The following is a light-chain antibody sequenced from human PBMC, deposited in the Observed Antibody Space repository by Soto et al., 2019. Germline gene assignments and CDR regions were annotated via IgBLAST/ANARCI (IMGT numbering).Light chain of an antibody. V-gene: IGKV1-27*01. J-gene: IGKJ3*01. CDR1: QDISTY. CDR3: QKYNSVPYN. CDR2: AAS. Sequence: DIQMTQSPSSLSASVGERVTITCRASQDISTYVAWYQQQPGKVPQLLIYAASTLQSGVPSRFSGGGSGTEFTLTISSPQPEDVATYYCQKYNSVPYNFGPGTKVDI.